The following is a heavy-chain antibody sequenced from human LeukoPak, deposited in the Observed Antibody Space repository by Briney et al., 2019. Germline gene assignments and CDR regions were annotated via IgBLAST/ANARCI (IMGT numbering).Heavy chain of an antibody. CDR2: ISGSGYYT. CDR3: AKDGSWGDYYFYFYMDV. V-gene: IGHV3-23*01. D-gene: IGHD3-16*01. J-gene: IGHJ6*03. Sequence: GGSLRLSCEASGSGFTFGNFALSWVRQAPGKGLEWVSGISGSGYYTYYADSVKGRFTISRDNSKNTLYIQMNSLRAEDTAVYYCAKDGSWGDYYFYFYMDVWGKGTTVTVSS. CDR1: GSGFTFGNFA.